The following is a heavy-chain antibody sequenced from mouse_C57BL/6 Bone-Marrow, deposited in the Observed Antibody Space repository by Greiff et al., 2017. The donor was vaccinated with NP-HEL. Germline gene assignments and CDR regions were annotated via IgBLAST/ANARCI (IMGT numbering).Heavy chain of an antibody. CDR3: ARAPYDGYPSDY. CDR1: GYTFTDYY. V-gene: IGHV1-76*01. J-gene: IGHJ2*01. D-gene: IGHD2-3*01. CDR2: MYSGSGNN. Sequence: VQLQQSGAELVRPGASVKLSCKASGYTFTDYYLNWVKQRLGQGRVWIARMYSGSGNNYYNEKFKGKATLTAEKSSSTAYKQLSSLTSEDSAVYCCARAPYDGYPSDYWGQGTTLTDSS.